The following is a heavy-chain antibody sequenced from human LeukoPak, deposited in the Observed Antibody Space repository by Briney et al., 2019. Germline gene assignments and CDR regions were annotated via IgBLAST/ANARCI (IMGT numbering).Heavy chain of an antibody. V-gene: IGHV3-23*01. J-gene: IGHJ5*02. CDR3: ARCTKYTTGWCNWFDP. CDR1: GFTFRNHA. CDR2: ISADGVNT. D-gene: IGHD6-19*01. Sequence: GGSLRLSCAASGFTFRNHAMNWVRQTPGKGLEWVSSISADGVNTYYADSVKGRFTISRDTSKDTLYLQMNSLSAEDTAVYYCARCTKYTTGWCNWFDPWGQGTLVTVSS.